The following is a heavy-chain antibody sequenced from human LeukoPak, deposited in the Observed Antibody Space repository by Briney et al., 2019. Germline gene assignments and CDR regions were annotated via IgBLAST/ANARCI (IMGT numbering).Heavy chain of an antibody. Sequence: PSETLSLTCTVSGDSISSGGYSWSWIRQPPGKGLEWIGYIYYSGSTYYNPSLKSRVTISVDTSKNQFSLKLSSVTAADTAVYFCARGFRGDNFDYWGQGTLVTVSS. CDR2: IYYSGST. V-gene: IGHV4-30-4*07. J-gene: IGHJ4*02. CDR1: GDSISSGGYS. D-gene: IGHD7-27*01. CDR3: ARGFRGDNFDY.